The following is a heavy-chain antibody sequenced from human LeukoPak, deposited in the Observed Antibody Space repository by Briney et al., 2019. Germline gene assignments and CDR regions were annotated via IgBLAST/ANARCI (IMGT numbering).Heavy chain of an antibody. CDR2: ISSSNSYI. V-gene: IGHV3-21*01. CDR3: ARVALRASLDY. Sequence: RGSLRLSCAASGFTFSSYSMNWVRPAPGEGLEWVSSISSSNSYIYYADSVKGRFTISRDNDKNSLYVQMNSLRAEDTAVYYCARVALRASLDYWGQGTLVTVSS. CDR1: GFTFSSYS. J-gene: IGHJ4*02. D-gene: IGHD5-12*01.